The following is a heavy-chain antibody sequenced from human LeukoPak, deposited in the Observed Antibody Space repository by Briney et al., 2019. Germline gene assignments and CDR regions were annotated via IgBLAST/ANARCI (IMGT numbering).Heavy chain of an antibody. J-gene: IGHJ2*01. CDR3: ARVLAAADHWYFDL. D-gene: IGHD6-13*01. Sequence: SETLSLTCTVFGGSISSRNYYWGWIRQPPGTGLEWIGSIHYSGSTYYNASLQSRVAISVDTSKNQFSLKLNSVTAADTAVYYCARVLAAADHWYFDLWGRGTLVTVSS. V-gene: IGHV4-39*07. CDR2: IHYSGST. CDR1: GGSISSRNYY.